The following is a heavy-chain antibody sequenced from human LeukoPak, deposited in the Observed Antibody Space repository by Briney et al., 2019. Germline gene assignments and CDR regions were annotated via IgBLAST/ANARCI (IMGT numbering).Heavy chain of an antibody. CDR1: GGSISSGGYS. D-gene: IGHD2-2*01. CDR2: IYHSGST. Sequence: SETLSLTCAVSGGSISSGGYSWSWIRQPPGKGLEWIGYIYHSGSTYYNPSLKSRVTISVDRSKNQFSLKLSSVTAADTAVYYCARGPLPTSYYDYGMDVWGQGTTVTVSS. V-gene: IGHV4-30-2*01. CDR3: ARGPLPTSYYDYGMDV. J-gene: IGHJ6*02.